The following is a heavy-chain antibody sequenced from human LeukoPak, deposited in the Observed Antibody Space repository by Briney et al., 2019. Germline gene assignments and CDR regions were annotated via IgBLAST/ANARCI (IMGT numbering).Heavy chain of an antibody. Sequence: QAGGSLRLSCAASGFPFSSYAMSWVRQAPGKGLEWVPAISGSGGRQYYADSGKGRFPISRDNSKNSLYLQMNSLSAEDTAVYYCAKDLGGVTARTYYYYGMDVWGQGTTVTVSS. CDR2: ISGSGGRQ. CDR1: GFPFSSYA. CDR3: AKDLGGVTARTYYYYGMDV. V-gene: IGHV3-23*01. J-gene: IGHJ6*02. D-gene: IGHD2-21*02.